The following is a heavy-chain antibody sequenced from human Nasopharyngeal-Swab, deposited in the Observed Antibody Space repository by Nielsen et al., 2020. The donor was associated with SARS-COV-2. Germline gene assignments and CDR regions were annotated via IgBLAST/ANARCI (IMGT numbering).Heavy chain of an antibody. J-gene: IGHJ6*03. CDR3: ARGLSGIVPAPILGLGPYYYYYYMDV. D-gene: IGHD2-2*01. CDR1: GGSFSAYY. Sequence: SETLSLTCDVYGGSFSAYYWGWIRQPPGKGLEGIAEINHSGSTNYNPSLKSRVTLSVDTSMNQFSLELRSVTAADTAVYYCARGLSGIVPAPILGLGPYYYYYYMDVWGKGATVTVSS. CDR2: INHSGST. V-gene: IGHV4-34*01.